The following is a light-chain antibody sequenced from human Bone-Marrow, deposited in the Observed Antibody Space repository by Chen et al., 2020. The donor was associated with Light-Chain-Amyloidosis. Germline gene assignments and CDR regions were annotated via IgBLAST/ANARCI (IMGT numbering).Light chain of an antibody. Sequence: EIVVTQSPATLSVSPGEGATLTCRASQNVNRHVAWYQQKPGQAPRRLMSATSTRATGIPGRFSGSGSGTEFTLTISSLQSEDSAVYYCQQYNNWPSWTFGQGTKVEIK. CDR3: QQYNNWPSWT. J-gene: IGKJ1*01. CDR2: ATS. CDR1: QNVNRH. V-gene: IGKV3-15*01.